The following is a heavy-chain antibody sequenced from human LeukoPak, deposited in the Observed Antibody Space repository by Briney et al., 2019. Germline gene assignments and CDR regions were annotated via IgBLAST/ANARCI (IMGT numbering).Heavy chain of an antibody. CDR1: GFTVSSNY. J-gene: IGHJ4*02. CDR2: IYSGGST. V-gene: IGHV3-53*01. D-gene: IGHD3-10*01. CDR3: VYGSGSYYPFYYFDY. Sequence: GRSLRLSCAASGFTVSSNYVSWVRQAPGKGLEWVSVIYSGGSTYYADSVKGRFTISRDNSKNTLYLQMNSLRAEDTAVYYCVYGSGSYYPFYYFDYWGQGTLVTVSS.